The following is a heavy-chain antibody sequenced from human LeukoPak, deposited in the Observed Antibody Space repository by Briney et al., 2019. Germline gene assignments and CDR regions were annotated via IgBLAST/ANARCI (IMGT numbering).Heavy chain of an antibody. D-gene: IGHD2-15*01. J-gene: IGHJ5*02. Sequence: GRSLRLSCAASGFTFSSYATHWVRQAPGKGLEWVAVISYDGSNKYYADSVKGRFTISRDNSKNTLYLQMNSLRAEDTAVYYCARQRLGYCSGGSCYSSHNWFDPWGQGTLVTVSS. CDR3: ARQRLGYCSGGSCYSSHNWFDP. CDR1: GFTFSSYA. CDR2: ISYDGSNK. V-gene: IGHV3-30-3*01.